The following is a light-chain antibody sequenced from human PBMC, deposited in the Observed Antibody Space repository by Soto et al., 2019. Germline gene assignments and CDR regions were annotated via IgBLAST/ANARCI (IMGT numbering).Light chain of an antibody. CDR1: SSDVGSYNY. V-gene: IGLV2-14*01. J-gene: IGLJ2*01. CDR2: EVT. Sequence: QSALTQPASVSGSPGQSITISCTGTSSDVGSYNYVSWFQQHPGEAPKLMIYEVTNRPSGVSSRFSGSRSGNTASLTISGLQAEDEADYYCSSYTSSSTPYVLFGGGTKVTVL. CDR3: SSYTSSSTPYVL.